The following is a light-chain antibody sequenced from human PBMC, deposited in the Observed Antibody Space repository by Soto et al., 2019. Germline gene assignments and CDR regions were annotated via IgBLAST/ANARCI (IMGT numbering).Light chain of an antibody. CDR3: RSYSDTNICV. CDR1: SRDIGGYDF. J-gene: IGLJ1*01. CDR2: NVN. V-gene: IGLV2-8*01. Sequence: VLTQHPSASGSPGQAVTISCTGTSRDIGGYDFVSWYQVRPGEAPQLIIYNVNGRPSGVPRRFSGSKSGNTASLTVSGLQAVDEADYYCRSYSDTNICVFGTGTKVTVL.